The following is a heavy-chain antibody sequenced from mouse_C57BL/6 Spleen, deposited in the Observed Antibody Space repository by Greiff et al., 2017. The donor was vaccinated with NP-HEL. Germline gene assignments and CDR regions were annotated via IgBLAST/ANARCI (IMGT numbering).Heavy chain of an antibody. CDR2: ISSGGDYI. Sequence: DVMLVESGEGLVKPGGSLKLSCAASGFTFSSYAMSWVRQTPEKRLEWVAYISSGGDYIYYADTVKGRFTISRDNARNTLYLQMSSVKCEDTAMYYCTRGRLEYYFDYWGQGTTLTVSS. CDR1: GFTFSSYA. CDR3: TRGRLEYYFDY. D-gene: IGHD4-1*01. V-gene: IGHV5-9-1*02. J-gene: IGHJ2*01.